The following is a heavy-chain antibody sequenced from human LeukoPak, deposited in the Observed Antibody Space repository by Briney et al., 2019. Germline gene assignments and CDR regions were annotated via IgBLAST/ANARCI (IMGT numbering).Heavy chain of an antibody. D-gene: IGHD6-13*01. J-gene: IGHJ4*02. V-gene: IGHV5-51*01. CDR3: ARADKYSSRFFDY. CDR2: IYPGDSDT. CDR1: GYSFTSYW. Sequence: GESLKISCKGSGYSFTSYWIGWVRQMPGKGLEWMGIIYPGDSDTGYSPSFQGQVTISADKSISAAYLQWSSLKASDTAMYYCARADKYSSRFFDYWGQGTLVTVSS.